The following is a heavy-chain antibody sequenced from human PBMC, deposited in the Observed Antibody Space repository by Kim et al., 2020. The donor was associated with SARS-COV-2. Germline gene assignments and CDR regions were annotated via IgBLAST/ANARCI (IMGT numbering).Heavy chain of an antibody. CDR1: GFTFSNAW. CDR3: TTDNLRSSIAADWTITFDY. J-gene: IGHJ4*02. V-gene: IGHV3-15*01. D-gene: IGHD6-13*01. CDR2: IKSKTDGGTT. Sequence: GGSLRLSCAASGFTFSNAWMSWVRQAPGKGLEWVGRIKSKTDGGTTDYAAPVKGRFTISRDDSKNTLYLQMNSLKTEDTAVYYCTTDNLRSSIAADWTITFDYWGQGTLVTVSS.